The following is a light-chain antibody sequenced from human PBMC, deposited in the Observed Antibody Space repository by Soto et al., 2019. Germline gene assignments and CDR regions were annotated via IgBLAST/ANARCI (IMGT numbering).Light chain of an antibody. CDR3: QRYDSSSGHT. J-gene: IGKJ2*01. CDR1: QTIRSNF. V-gene: IGKV3-20*01. CDR2: TAS. Sequence: EVVLTQSPATLSLSPGERATLSCRASQTIRSNFLTWYQQNPGQAPTLLIYTASTRAAAIPDRFSGSGSGTAFTLTISGLEPEDFAVYYCQRYDSSSGHTFDQGTKLQIK.